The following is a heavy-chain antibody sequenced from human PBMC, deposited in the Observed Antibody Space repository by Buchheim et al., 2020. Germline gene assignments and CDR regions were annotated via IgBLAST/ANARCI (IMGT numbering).Heavy chain of an antibody. V-gene: IGHV3-23*01. D-gene: IGHD2-15*01. CDR2: ISGSGGST. CDR1: GFTFSSYA. Sequence: EVQLLESGGGLVQPGGSLRLSCAASGFTFSSYAMSWVRQAPGKGLEWVSAISGSGGSTYYADSVKGRFTISRDNSKNTLYLQMNSLRAEDTAVYYCAKDGYCSGGSCYSVSRFDYWGQGTL. J-gene: IGHJ4*02. CDR3: AKDGYCSGGSCYSVSRFDY.